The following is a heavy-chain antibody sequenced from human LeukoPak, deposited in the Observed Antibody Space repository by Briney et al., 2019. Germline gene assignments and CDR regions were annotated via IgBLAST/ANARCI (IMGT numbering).Heavy chain of an antibody. D-gene: IGHD3-10*01. J-gene: IGHJ4*02. CDR3: ARLIIYGSGSPFDY. V-gene: IGHV1-69*13. CDR1: GGTFSSYA. Sequence: SVKVSCKASGGTFSSYAVSWVRQAPGQGLEWMGGIIPIFGTANYAQKFQGRVTITADESTSTAYMELSSLRSEDTAVYYCARLIIYGSGSPFDYWGQGTLVTVSS. CDR2: IIPIFGTA.